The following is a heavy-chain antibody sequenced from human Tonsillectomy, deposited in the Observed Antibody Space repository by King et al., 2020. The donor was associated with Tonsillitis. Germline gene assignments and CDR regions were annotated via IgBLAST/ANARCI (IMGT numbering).Heavy chain of an antibody. CDR2: IRYDGSNN. CDR1: GFTFSSYG. V-gene: IGHV3-30*02. D-gene: IGHD3-16*02. J-gene: IGHJ2*01. CDR3: AKETIRLGELSLYRYFDL. Sequence: VQLVESGGGVVQPGGSLRLSCAASGFTFSSYGMHWVRQAPGKGLEWVAFIRYDGSNNYYADSVKGRFTISRDNSKNTVFLQMNSLRAEDTAVYYCAKETIRLGELSLYRYFDLWGRGTLVTVSS.